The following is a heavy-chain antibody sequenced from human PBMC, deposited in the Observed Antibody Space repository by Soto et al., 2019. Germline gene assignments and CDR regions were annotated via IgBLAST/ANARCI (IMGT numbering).Heavy chain of an antibody. CDR1: GGSISSGGYN. V-gene: IGHV4-31*03. D-gene: IGHD3-3*01. J-gene: IGHJ4*02. Sequence: QVQLQESGPGLVKPSQTLSLTCTVSGGSISSGGYNWSWIRQHPGMGLEWIGYIYYSGSTYYNPSLKSRVTISVDTSKNQFSLKLSSVTAADTAVYYCARDFLAARYFDYWGQGTLVTVSS. CDR3: ARDFLAARYFDY. CDR2: IYYSGST.